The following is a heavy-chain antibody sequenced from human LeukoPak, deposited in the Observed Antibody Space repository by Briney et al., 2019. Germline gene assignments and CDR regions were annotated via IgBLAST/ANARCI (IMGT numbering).Heavy chain of an antibody. V-gene: IGHV3-7*01. CDR2: VNRDESEK. J-gene: IGHJ1*01. D-gene: IGHD1-26*01. Sequence: GGSLRLSCAASGFTLSSSWMSWVRQAPGKGLEWVANVNRDESEKNYVDSVKGRFTISRDNAKNSLYLQMDSLRAEDTAVYFCARDGSGNYYHHWGQGTQVTVSS. CDR3: ARDGSGNYYHH. CDR1: GFTLSSSW.